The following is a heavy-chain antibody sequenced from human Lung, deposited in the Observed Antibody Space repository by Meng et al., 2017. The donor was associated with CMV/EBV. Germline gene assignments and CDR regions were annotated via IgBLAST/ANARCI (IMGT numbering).Heavy chain of an antibody. Sequence: FIFSNSAMTWVRQAPGRGLEWLAVISYDGNNYYSADSGKGRFTISRDNSKNTVFLQMNSLRGEDTAVYYCSRGGPGMRFVEWFSFDFWGQGALVTVSS. CDR3: SRGGPGMRFVEWFSFDF. D-gene: IGHD3-3*01. CDR1: FIFSNSA. J-gene: IGHJ4*02. CDR2: ISYDGNNY. V-gene: IGHV3-30-3*01.